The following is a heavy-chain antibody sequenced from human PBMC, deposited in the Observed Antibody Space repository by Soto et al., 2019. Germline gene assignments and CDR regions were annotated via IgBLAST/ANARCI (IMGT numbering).Heavy chain of an antibody. J-gene: IGHJ4*02. CDR1: GGSISSGDYY. V-gene: IGHV4-30-4*01. Sequence: SETLSLTCTVSGGSISSGDYYWIWIRQPPGKGLEWIGYIYYSGSTYYNPSLKSRVTISVDTSKNQFSLKLSSVTAADTAVYYCARDTLTGYYRPYFDYWGQGTLVTVSS. CDR3: ARDTLTGYYRPYFDY. D-gene: IGHD3-9*01. CDR2: IYYSGST.